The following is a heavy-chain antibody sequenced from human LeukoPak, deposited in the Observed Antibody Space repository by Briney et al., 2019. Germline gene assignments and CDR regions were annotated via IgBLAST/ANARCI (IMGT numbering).Heavy chain of an antibody. CDR1: GYTFTSYD. D-gene: IGHD3-10*01. CDR2: INPSGGST. CDR3: ARADRITMVRGATVWFDP. V-gene: IGHV1-46*01. J-gene: IGHJ5*02. Sequence: ASVKVSCKASGYTFTSYDMHGVRQAPGQGLEWRGIINPSGGSTSYAQKLQGRGTMTRDMYTSTVYMEMSSMSSEDTAVYYCARADRITMVRGATVWFDPWGQGTLVTVSS.